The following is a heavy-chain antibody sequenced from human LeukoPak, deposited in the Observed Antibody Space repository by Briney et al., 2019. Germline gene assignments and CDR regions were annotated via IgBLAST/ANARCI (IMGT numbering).Heavy chain of an antibody. CDR3: ARGGSTDSIHSCGGNCYFLDY. D-gene: IGHD2-21*02. J-gene: IGHJ4*02. CDR1: GYTFTTYG. V-gene: IGHV1-2*02. Sequence: ASVKVSSKASGYTFTTYGISWVRQAPGQGLEWMGWINPYNGDTNYAQKFQGRVIMTRDTSISTAYMELSRLGSDDTAVYYCARGGSTDSIHSCGGNCYFLDYWGQGTLVTVSS. CDR2: INPYNGDT.